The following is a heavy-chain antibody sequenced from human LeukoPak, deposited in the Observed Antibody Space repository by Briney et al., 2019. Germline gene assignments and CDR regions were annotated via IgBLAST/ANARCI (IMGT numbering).Heavy chain of an antibody. D-gene: IGHD3-10*01. J-gene: IGHJ4*02. Sequence: ASVKVSCKASGYTFTSYGISWVRQAPGQGLEWMGWISAYNGNTNYAQKLQGRVTMTTDTSTSTAYMELRSLRSDDTAVYYCARDRVDYYYGSGIFFDYWGQGTLVTVSS. CDR3: ARDRVDYYYGSGIFFDY. V-gene: IGHV1-18*01. CDR1: GYTFTSYG. CDR2: ISAYNGNT.